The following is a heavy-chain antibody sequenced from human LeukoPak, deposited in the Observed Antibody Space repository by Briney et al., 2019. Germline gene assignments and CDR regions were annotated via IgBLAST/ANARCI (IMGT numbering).Heavy chain of an antibody. Sequence: SQTLSLTCTVSGASISSGYYWSWIRQLPGRGLEWIGYIYYSGDTYSSPSLKSRVSISVDTSKNQFSLRLSSVTAADTAVYYCARSYQTADAFDIWGQGTMVTVSS. V-gene: IGHV4-31*03. J-gene: IGHJ3*02. CDR1: GASISSGYY. CDR2: IYYSGDT. CDR3: ARSYQTADAFDI. D-gene: IGHD2-2*01.